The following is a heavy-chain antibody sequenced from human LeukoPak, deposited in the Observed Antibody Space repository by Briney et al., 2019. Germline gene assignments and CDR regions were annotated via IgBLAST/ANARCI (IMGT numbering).Heavy chain of an antibody. J-gene: IGHJ4*02. CDR3: ARGADYYDFWSGYIGPRIHFDY. CDR2: IYYSGST. CDR1: GGSISSGDYY. V-gene: IGHV4-30-4*01. Sequence: SETLSLTCTVSGGSISSGDYYWSWIRQPPGKGLEWIGYIYYSGSTYYNPSLKSRVTISVDTSKNQFSLKLSSVTAADTAVYYCARGADYYDFWSGYIGPRIHFDYWGQGTLVTVSS. D-gene: IGHD3-3*01.